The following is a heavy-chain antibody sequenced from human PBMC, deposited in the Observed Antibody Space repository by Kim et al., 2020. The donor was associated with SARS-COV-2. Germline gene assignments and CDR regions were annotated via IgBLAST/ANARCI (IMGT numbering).Heavy chain of an antibody. Sequence: GGSLRLSCAASGFTFSSYGMHWVRQAPGKGLEWVAVISYDGSNKYYADSVKGRFTISRDNSKNTLYLQMNSLRAEDTAVYYCAKDLSWIAAAGRFDYWGQGTLVTVSS. D-gene: IGHD6-13*01. J-gene: IGHJ4*02. CDR1: GFTFSSYG. CDR3: AKDLSWIAAAGRFDY. CDR2: ISYDGSNK. V-gene: IGHV3-30*18.